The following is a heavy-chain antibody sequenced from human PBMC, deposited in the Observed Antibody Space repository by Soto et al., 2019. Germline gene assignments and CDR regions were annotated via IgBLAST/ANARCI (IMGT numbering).Heavy chain of an antibody. V-gene: IGHV3-30-3*01. CDR1: GFTFSSYA. J-gene: IGHJ5*02. D-gene: IGHD3-3*01. CDR2: ISYDGSNK. CDR3: ARDWRHYDFWSGHYSALPGGP. Sequence: GGSLRLSCAASGFTFSSYAMHWVRQAPGKGLEWVAVISYDGSNKYYAASVKGRFTISRDNSTNTLYLQMNSLRAEDTAVYYCARDWRHYDFWSGHYSALPGGPWGQGTLVTVSS.